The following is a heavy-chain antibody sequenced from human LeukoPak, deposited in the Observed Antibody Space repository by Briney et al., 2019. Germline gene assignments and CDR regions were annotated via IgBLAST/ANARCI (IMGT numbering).Heavy chain of an antibody. CDR3: AKGGKWDVTPFDY. CDR1: GFTFTSYS. D-gene: IGHD1-26*01. CDR2: ISGGGGNT. Sequence: GGSLRLSCAASGFTFTSYSMNWVRQAPGKGLEWVSTISGGGGNTYYADSVKGRFTISRDNSKNTLYLQVNSLRAEDTAVYYCAKGGKWDVTPFDYWGQGTLVTVSS. V-gene: IGHV3-23*01. J-gene: IGHJ4*02.